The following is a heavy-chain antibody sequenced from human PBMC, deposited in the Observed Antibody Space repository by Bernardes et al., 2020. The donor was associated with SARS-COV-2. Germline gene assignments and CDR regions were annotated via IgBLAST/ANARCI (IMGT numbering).Heavy chain of an antibody. CDR2: IYPGDSAT. Sequence: GACLKNSGNGSGYSLADYWIGWVRPIPGKGLEWMGIIYPGDSATRYSPSFEGQVTVSADRSISTAYLQWSSLKASDTAMYFCVRHGLRGCSSTRCYTSYYYYGMDVWGQGTSVTVSS. V-gene: IGHV5-51*01. CDR3: VRHGLRGCSSTRCYTSYYYYGMDV. J-gene: IGHJ6*02. CDR1: GYSLADYW. D-gene: IGHD2-2*02.